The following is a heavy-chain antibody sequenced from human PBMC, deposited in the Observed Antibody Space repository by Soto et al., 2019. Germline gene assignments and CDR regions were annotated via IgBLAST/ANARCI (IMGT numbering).Heavy chain of an antibody. Sequence: SETLSLTCTVSGVSISSYYWSWIRQPPGKGLEWIGYIYYSGSTYYNPSLKSRVTISVDTSKNQFSLKLSSVTAADTAVYYCARDCSSTSCYWGANDAFDIWGQGTMVTVSS. CDR3: ARDCSSTSCYWGANDAFDI. CDR2: IYYSGST. J-gene: IGHJ3*02. V-gene: IGHV4-30-4*01. D-gene: IGHD2-2*01. CDR1: GVSISSYY.